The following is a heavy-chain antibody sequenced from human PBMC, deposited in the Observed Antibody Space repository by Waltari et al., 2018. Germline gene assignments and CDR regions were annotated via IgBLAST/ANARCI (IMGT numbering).Heavy chain of an antibody. CDR1: GFTFSTYW. Sequence: EVQLVESGGGLVQPGGSLRLSCAASGFTFSTYWMSWVRQAPGKGLEWVANIKQDGSEKYYVDSVKGRFTISRDNAKNSLYLQRNSLRAEDTAVYYCARDKLYDILTGYSKDAFEIWGQGTMVTVSS. CDR3: ARDKLYDILTGYSKDAFEI. J-gene: IGHJ3*02. CDR2: IKQDGSEK. D-gene: IGHD3-9*01. V-gene: IGHV3-7*01.